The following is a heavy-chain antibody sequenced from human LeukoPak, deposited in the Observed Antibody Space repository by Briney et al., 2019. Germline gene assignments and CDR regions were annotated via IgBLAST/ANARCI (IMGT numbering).Heavy chain of an antibody. Sequence: SGGSLRLSCAASGFTFNTYWMTWVRQAPGKGLEWVANIKHDGSEKYYVDSVKGRFTISRDNAKNSLFLQMNSLRAEDTAVYYCVRDGSGWDYWGQGALVTVPS. CDR2: IKHDGSEK. D-gene: IGHD3-10*01. V-gene: IGHV3-7*05. CDR1: GFTFNTYW. J-gene: IGHJ4*02. CDR3: VRDGSGWDY.